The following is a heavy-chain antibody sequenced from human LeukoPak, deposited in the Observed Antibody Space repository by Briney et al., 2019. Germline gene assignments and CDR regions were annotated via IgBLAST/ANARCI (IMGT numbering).Heavy chain of an antibody. CDR2: INHSGST. CDR3: ARAGQLVRSDYYYGMDV. D-gene: IGHD6-13*01. J-gene: IGHJ6*02. V-gene: IGHV4-39*07. CDR1: SGSISSSSYY. Sequence: SETLSLTCTVSSGSISSSSYYWSWIRQPPGKGLEWIGEINHSGSTNYNPSLKSRVTISVDTSKNQFSLKLSSVTAADTAVYYCARAGQLVRSDYYYGMDVWGQGTTVTVSS.